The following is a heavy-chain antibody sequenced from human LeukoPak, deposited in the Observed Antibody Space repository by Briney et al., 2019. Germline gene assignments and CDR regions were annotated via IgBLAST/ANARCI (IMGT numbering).Heavy chain of an antibody. CDR2: ISSSSSTI. J-gene: IGHJ4*02. CDR3: AREEGYDYVWGSYRSTRYYFDY. CDR1: GFTFSSYS. D-gene: IGHD3-16*02. V-gene: IGHV3-48*01. Sequence: GGSLRLSCAASGFTFSSYSMNWVRQAPGKGLEWVSYISSSSSTIYYAGSVKGRFTISRDNAKNSLYLQMNSLRAEDTAVYYCAREEGYDYVWGSYRSTRYYFDYWGQGTLVTVSS.